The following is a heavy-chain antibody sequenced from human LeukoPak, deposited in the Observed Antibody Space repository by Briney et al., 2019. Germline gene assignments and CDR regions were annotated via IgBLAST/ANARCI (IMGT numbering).Heavy chain of an antibody. CDR1: GFTFSSYA. V-gene: IGHV3-23*01. CDR3: AKAHYYVPFDY. D-gene: IGHD3-10*02. J-gene: IGHJ4*02. Sequence: GGSLRLSCAASGFTFSSYAMSWVRQAPGKELEWVSALSGGGDNTYYADSVKGRFTISRDNSKNTLYLQMSSLRAEDTAVYSCAKAHYYVPFDYWGQGTLVTVSS. CDR2: LSGGGDNT.